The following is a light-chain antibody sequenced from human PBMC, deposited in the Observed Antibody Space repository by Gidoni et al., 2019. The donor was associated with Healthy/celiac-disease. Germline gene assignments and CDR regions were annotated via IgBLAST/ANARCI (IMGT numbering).Light chain of an antibody. V-gene: IGKV3-11*01. J-gene: IGKJ4*01. Sequence: ETVLTQSPATLSLSPGERATLSCRASQSVSSFLAWYQQRPGQAPRLLIYDASNRATGIPARFSGSGSGTDFTLTISSLEPEDLAVYYCQQRSNWPLTFGGGTKVEIK. CDR1: QSVSSF. CDR2: DAS. CDR3: QQRSNWPLT.